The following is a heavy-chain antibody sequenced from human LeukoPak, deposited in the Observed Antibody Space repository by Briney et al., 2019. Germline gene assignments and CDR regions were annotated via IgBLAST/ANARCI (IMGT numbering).Heavy chain of an antibody. Sequence: ASVKVSCKTSGYTFTSIYIHWVRQAPGQGPEWMGLINPSANTTTYAQKFQGRVAMTCDTSTSTVYMELSSLRSEDTAVYYCASYIPYYYDSSMLDAFDIWGQGTMVTVSP. CDR2: INPSANTT. CDR3: ASYIPYYYDSSMLDAFDI. D-gene: IGHD3-22*01. CDR1: GYTFTSIY. V-gene: IGHV1-46*01. J-gene: IGHJ3*02.